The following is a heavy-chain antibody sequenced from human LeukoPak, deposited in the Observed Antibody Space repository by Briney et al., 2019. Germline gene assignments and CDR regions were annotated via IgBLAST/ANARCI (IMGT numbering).Heavy chain of an antibody. CDR1: GGSIGSSSYY. CDR2: IYYSGST. CDR3: ARLLFSAAGLFDY. J-gene: IGHJ4*02. V-gene: IGHV4-39*01. Sequence: SETLSLTCAVSGGSIGSSSYYWGWIRQPPGKGLEWIGTIYYSGSTYYNPSLKSRVTISVDSSKNQFSLNLNYVTAADTAVYYCARLLFSAAGLFDYWGQGTLVTVSS. D-gene: IGHD6-13*01.